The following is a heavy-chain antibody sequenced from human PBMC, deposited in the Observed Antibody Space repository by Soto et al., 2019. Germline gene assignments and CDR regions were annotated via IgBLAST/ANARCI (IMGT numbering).Heavy chain of an antibody. CDR1: GGTFGNTA. D-gene: IGHD3-3*01. Sequence: QVQLVQSGAEVKEPGSSVNVSCKASGGTFGNTAVTWVRQVPGQGLEWIGGIVPLYGTANYAQKFRGRVMITADESTSTAYMDLSSLTSDYTAIYYCARDGNPGYSFWSGPLGGGRFDPWGQGTLVTVSS. J-gene: IGHJ5*02. CDR2: IVPLYGTA. CDR3: ARDGNPGYSFWSGPLGGGRFDP. V-gene: IGHV1-69*12.